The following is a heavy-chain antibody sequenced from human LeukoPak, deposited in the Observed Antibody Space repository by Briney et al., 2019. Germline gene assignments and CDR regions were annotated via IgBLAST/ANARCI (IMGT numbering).Heavy chain of an antibody. CDR3: ARERAFYYFDY. V-gene: IGHV3-64*02. Sequence: VGSLRLSCAASGYTFTAYTIRWVCEALGKGLGYVSAVVDNGRTTYYADSVKGRFIISRDNSKNTMYLQMGSLRAEDTAVYYCARERAFYYFDYWGQGTLVTVSS. J-gene: IGHJ4*02. CDR1: GYTFTAYT. CDR2: VVDNGRTT.